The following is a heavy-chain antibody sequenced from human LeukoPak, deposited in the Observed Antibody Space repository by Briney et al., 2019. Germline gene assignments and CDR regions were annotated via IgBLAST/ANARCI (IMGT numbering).Heavy chain of an antibody. CDR3: ARETTVTKGTLDY. D-gene: IGHD4-17*01. V-gene: IGHV1-69*13. Sequence: ASVKVSCKASGGTFSSYAIGWVRQAPGQGLEWMGGIIPIFGTANYAQKFQGRVTITADESTSTAYMELSSLRSEDTAVYYCARETTVTKGTLDYWGQGTLVTVS. CDR1: GGTFSSYA. J-gene: IGHJ4*02. CDR2: IIPIFGTA.